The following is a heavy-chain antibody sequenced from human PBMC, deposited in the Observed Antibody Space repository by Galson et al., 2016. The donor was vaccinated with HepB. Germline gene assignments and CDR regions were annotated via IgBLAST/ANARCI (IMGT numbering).Heavy chain of an antibody. Sequence: TCAVSGDSISSGGYSWSWIRQPPGKGLEWIGYIYHSGRANHNPSLKSRVTMSVDKSKDNFSLNLNSVTAADTAVYYCARAPPATWYGYFDSWGPGTLVTVSS. CDR1: GDSISSGGYS. CDR3: ARAPPATWYGYFDS. V-gene: IGHV4-30-2*01. CDR2: IYHSGRA. J-gene: IGHJ4*02. D-gene: IGHD6-13*01.